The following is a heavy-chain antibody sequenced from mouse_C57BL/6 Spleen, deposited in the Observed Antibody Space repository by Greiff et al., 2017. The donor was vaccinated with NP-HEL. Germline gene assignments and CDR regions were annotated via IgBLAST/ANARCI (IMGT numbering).Heavy chain of an antibody. CDR3: ARRGYGYDGDYAMDY. J-gene: IGHJ4*01. V-gene: IGHV1-80*01. Sequence: VQLQQSGAELVKPGASVKISCKASGYAFSSYWMNWVKQRPGKGLEWIGQIYPGDGDTNYNGKFKGKATLTADKSSSTAYMQISSLTSEDSAVYFCARRGYGYDGDYAMDYWGQGTSVTVSS. D-gene: IGHD2-2*01. CDR2: IYPGDGDT. CDR1: GYAFSSYW.